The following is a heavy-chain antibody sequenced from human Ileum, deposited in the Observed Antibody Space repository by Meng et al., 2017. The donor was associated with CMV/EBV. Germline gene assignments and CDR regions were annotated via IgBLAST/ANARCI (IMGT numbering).Heavy chain of an antibody. D-gene: IGHD1-14*01. CDR2: LSSSGGST. J-gene: IGHJ3*01. Sequence: GESLKISCAASGFTFISYAMTWVRQAPGKGLEWVSTLSSSGGSTYYADSVTGRFTISRDNSKNILYLQMNSLRAEDTAVYYCAKDDTSGNGIYDGFDVWGQGTMVTVSS. CDR1: GFTFISYA. V-gene: IGHV3-23*01. CDR3: AKDDTSGNGIYDGFDV.